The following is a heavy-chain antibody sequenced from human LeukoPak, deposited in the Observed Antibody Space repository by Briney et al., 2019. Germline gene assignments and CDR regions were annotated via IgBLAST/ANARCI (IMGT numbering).Heavy chain of an antibody. Sequence: ASVKVSCKASGGTFSSYAISWVRQAPGQGLEWMGWININTGNPTYAQGFTGRFVFSLDASVNTAYLQIDSLKAADTAVYYCTRTNFGLGSRDGFDIWGQGTMVTVSS. CDR1: GGTFSSYA. J-gene: IGHJ3*02. CDR2: ININTGNP. D-gene: IGHD3-10*01. CDR3: TRTNFGLGSRDGFDI. V-gene: IGHV7-4-1*01.